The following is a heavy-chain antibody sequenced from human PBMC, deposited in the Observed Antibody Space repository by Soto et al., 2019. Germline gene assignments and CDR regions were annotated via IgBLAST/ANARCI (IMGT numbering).Heavy chain of an antibody. CDR3: ARWEMGFQGLGNYYYYCGMDV. Sequence: TSETLSLTCTVSGGSISSGGYYWSWIRQHPGKGLEWIGYIYYSGSTYYNPSLKSRVTISVDTSKNQFSLKLSSVTAADTAVYYCARWEMGFQGLGNYYYYCGMDVWGQGPTVTVSS. CDR1: GGSISSGGYY. CDR2: IYYSGST. V-gene: IGHV4-31*03. J-gene: IGHJ6*02. D-gene: IGHD1-26*01.